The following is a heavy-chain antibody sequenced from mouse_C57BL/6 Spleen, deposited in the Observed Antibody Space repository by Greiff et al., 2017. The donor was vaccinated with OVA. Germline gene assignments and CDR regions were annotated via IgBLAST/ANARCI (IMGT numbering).Heavy chain of an antibody. Sequence: QVQLKQPGAELVMPGASVKLSCKASGYTFTSYWMHWVKQRPGQGLEWIGEIDPSDSYTNYNQKFKGKSTLTVDKSSSTAYMQLSSLTSEDSAVYYCARGEGYYSKNFDVWGTGTTVTVSS. CDR3: ARGEGYYSKNFDV. D-gene: IGHD2-5*01. CDR1: GYTFTSYW. V-gene: IGHV1-69*01. CDR2: IDPSDSYT. J-gene: IGHJ1*03.